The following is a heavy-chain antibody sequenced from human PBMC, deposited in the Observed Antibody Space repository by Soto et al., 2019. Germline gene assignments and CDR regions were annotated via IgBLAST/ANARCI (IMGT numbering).Heavy chain of an antibody. Sequence: ASVKVSCKASGDTFSNYAISWVRQAPGQGPEWMGGIIPIFGTPDYAQKFQDRVTISADESTSTAYMELSSLRSDDTAVFFFARGGYYDFWGGMGGFDPWGQGTLVTVSS. CDR3: ARGGYYDFWGGMGGFDP. CDR2: IIPIFGTP. V-gene: IGHV1-69*13. CDR1: GDTFSNYA. J-gene: IGHJ5*02. D-gene: IGHD3-3*01.